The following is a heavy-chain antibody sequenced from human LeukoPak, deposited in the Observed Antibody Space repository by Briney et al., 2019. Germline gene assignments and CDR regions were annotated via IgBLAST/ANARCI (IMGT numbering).Heavy chain of an antibody. V-gene: IGHV4-4*07. D-gene: IGHD6-19*01. J-gene: IGHJ4*02. CDR2: IYTSGNT. CDR3: ARVFSVAGTFDY. CDR1: GGSFSIYY. Sequence: SETLSLTCTVSGGSFSIYYWSWIRQPAGKGLEWIGRIYTSGNTYYNPSLKSRVTMSVDTSKNQFSLNLSSATAADTAVYYCARVFSVAGTFDYWGQGTLVTVSS.